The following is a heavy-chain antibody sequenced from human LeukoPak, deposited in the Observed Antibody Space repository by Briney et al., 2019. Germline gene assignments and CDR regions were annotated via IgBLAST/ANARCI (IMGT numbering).Heavy chain of an antibody. J-gene: IGHJ6*03. D-gene: IGHD3-3*01. CDR2: ISGSGGST. Sequence: GGSLRLSCAASGFTFSSYAMSWVRQAPGKGLEWVSAISGSGGSTYYADSVKGRFTISRDNSKNTLYLQMNSLRAEDTAVYYCAKDSASITIFGVFIGGYYYYYYMDVWGKGTTVTVSS. V-gene: IGHV3-23*01. CDR1: GFTFSSYA. CDR3: AKDSASITIFGVFIGGYYYYYYMDV.